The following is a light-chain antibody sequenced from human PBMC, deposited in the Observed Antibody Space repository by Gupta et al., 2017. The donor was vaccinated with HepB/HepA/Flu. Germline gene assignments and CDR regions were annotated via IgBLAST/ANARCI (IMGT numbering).Light chain of an antibody. J-gene: IGKJ1*01. Sequence: EIVLTQSPGTLSLSPGERATLSCRASQSVSRRFVGWYQQKPGQAPSLLIYGTSTRATGTPARFSGSGSGTGFTLTISILEPEDFAMYYCQYYGSPPWTFGQGTKVEIK. CDR2: GTS. V-gene: IGKV3-20*01. CDR3: QYYGSPPWT. CDR1: QSVSRRF.